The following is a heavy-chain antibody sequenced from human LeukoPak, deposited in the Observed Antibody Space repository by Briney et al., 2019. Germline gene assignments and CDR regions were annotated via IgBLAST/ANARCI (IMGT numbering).Heavy chain of an antibody. Sequence: SETLSLTCTVSGGSISSSSYYWGWIRQPPGKGLEWIGSIYYSGSTYYNPSLKSRVTISVDTSKNQFSLQLNSVTPEDTAVYYCARGPAPELPPGDAFDIWGQGTMVTVSS. CDR1: GGSISSSSYY. V-gene: IGHV4-39*07. J-gene: IGHJ3*02. CDR3: ARGPAPELPPGDAFDI. D-gene: IGHD1-26*01. CDR2: IYYSGST.